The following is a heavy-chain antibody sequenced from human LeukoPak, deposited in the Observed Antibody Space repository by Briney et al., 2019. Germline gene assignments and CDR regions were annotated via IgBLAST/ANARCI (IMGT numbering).Heavy chain of an antibody. V-gene: IGHV3-23*01. D-gene: IGHD2-2*01. CDR3: ARDSCSSTSCYSYYYYGMDV. CDR1: GFTFSSYA. J-gene: IGHJ6*02. Sequence: GGSLRLSCAASGFTFSSYAMSWVRQAPGKGLEWVSGISGSGYGTYYADSVKGRFTISRDNSKNTLYLQMNSLRAEDTAVYYCARDSCSSTSCYSYYYYGMDVWGQGTTVTVSS. CDR2: ISGSGYGT.